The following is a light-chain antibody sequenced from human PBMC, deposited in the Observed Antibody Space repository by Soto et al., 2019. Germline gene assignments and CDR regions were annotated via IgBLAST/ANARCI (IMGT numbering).Light chain of an antibody. J-gene: IGLJ2*01. Sequence: QSALTQPASVSGSPGQSITISCTGTSSDVGGYNYVSWYQQHPGKDTKLMIYEVSNRPSGVSNRCSGSKSVNTASLPISGLQAEDEAEYYCSSYTSSSTVVFGGGTKLTVL. CDR3: SSYTSSSTVV. CDR2: EVS. V-gene: IGLV2-14*01. CDR1: SSDVGGYNY.